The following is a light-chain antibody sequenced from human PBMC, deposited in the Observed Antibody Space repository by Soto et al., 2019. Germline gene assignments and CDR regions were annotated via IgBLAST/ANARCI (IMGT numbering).Light chain of an antibody. CDR3: GTWDSSWSAGV. Sequence: QSVLTQPPSVSAAPGQKVTISCSGSSSNIGNNFVSWYQQLPGTAPKLLIYDNNKRPSGIPDRFSGSKSGTSATLGITGLQTGDEADYYCGTWDSSWSAGVFGGGTMLTVL. CDR2: DNN. CDR1: SSNIGNNF. V-gene: IGLV1-51*01. J-gene: IGLJ2*01.